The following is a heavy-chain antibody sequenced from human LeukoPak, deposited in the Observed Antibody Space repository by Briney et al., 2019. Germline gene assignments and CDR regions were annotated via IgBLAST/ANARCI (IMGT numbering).Heavy chain of an antibody. Sequence: SETLSLTCAVSGYSISTDYHWGWIRQPPGKGLEWIGAMHHSGSTYYNLSLKSRVTISVDTSKNQVSLKLNSVTAADTAVHYCARDRSYYTFDYWGQGTLVVVSA. CDR1: GYSISTDYH. D-gene: IGHD3-10*01. V-gene: IGHV4-38-2*02. CDR3: ARDRSYYTFDY. J-gene: IGHJ4*02. CDR2: MHHSGST.